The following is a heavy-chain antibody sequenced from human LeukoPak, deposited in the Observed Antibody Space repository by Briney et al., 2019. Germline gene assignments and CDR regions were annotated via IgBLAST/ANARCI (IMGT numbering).Heavy chain of an antibody. CDR2: ISGSGGST. CDR1: GFTVSSYA. J-gene: IGHJ3*02. D-gene: IGHD1-26*01. CDR3: AKDRVGIVGATDAFDI. V-gene: IGHV3-23*01. Sequence: GGSLRLSCAASGFTVSSYAMSWVRQAPGKGLEWVSAISGSGGSTYYADSVKGRFTISRDNSKNTLYLQMNSLRAEDTAVYYCAKDRVGIVGATDAFDIWGQGTMVTVSS.